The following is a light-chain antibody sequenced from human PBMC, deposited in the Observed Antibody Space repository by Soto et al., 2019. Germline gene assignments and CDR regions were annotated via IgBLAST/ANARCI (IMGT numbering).Light chain of an antibody. V-gene: IGKV3-20*01. CDR1: QSVSSSY. CDR2: GAS. J-gene: IGKJ5*01. CDR3: QKYGGSPIT. Sequence: EIVLTQSPGSLSLSPGERATLSCRSSQSVSSSYLAWYQQKPGQAPRLLMYGASSRATGIPDRFSGSGSGTDFTLTISRLEPEDFAVYYCQKYGGSPITFGQGTRREI.